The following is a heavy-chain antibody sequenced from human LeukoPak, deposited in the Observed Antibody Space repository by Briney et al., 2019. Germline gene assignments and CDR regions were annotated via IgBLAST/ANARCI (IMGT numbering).Heavy chain of an antibody. CDR1: GGSISSGGYY. J-gene: IGHJ4*02. V-gene: IGHV4-61*08. CDR3: ARQIGGAARPFDY. D-gene: IGHD6-6*01. CDR2: IYYSGST. Sequence: SETLSLTCTVSGGSISSGGYYWSWLRQHPGKGLEWIGYIYYSGSTNYNPSLKSRVTISVDTSKNQFSLKLSSVTAADTAVYYCARQIGGAARPFDYWGQGTLVTVSS.